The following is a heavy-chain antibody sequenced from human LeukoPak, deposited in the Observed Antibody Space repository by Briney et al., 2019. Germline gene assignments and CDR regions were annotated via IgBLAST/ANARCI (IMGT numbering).Heavy chain of an antibody. J-gene: IGHJ4*02. V-gene: IGHV3-20*01. Sequence: PGGSLRLSCAASGFTFDDYAMSWVRQAPGKGLEWVSGINWSGGSTGYADSVKGRFTISGDNAKNSLSLQMNSLRAEDTALYHCARGKSSSTGAQPDYWGQGTLVTVSS. CDR3: ARGKSSSTGAQPDY. CDR1: GFTFDDYA. CDR2: INWSGGST. D-gene: IGHD2-2*01.